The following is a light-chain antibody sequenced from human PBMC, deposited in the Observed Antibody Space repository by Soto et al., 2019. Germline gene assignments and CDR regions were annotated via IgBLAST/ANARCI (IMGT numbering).Light chain of an antibody. CDR3: CSYGGSRAV. J-gene: IGLJ7*01. Sequence: QSALTQPASVSGSPGQSITISCTGTSSDVGSHTLVSWYQQHPGQAPKLMIYEVSKRPLGVSARFSASKSGNTASLTISGLQAEDEAAYYCCSYGGSRAVFGGGTQLTVL. CDR2: EVS. V-gene: IGLV2-23*02. CDR1: SSDVGSHTL.